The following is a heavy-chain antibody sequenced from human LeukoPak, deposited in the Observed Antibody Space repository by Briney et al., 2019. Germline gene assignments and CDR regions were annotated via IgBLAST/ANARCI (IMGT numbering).Heavy chain of an antibody. CDR1: GYSFVDYA. CDR2: TSAHNGYP. Sequence: ASVKVSCKASGYSFVDYAIHWVRQAPGQGLEWMGYTSAHNGYPHYAQKLQGRVTMTTDTSTSTAYMELRSLRSDDTAVYYCARHGGTSFYYYMDVWGKGTTVTVSS. D-gene: IGHD2-2*01. V-gene: IGHV1-18*01. CDR3: ARHGGTSFYYYMDV. J-gene: IGHJ6*03.